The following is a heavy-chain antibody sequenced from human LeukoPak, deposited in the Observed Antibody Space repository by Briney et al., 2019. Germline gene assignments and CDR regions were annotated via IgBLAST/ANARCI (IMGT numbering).Heavy chain of an antibody. D-gene: IGHD6-19*01. V-gene: IGHV1-18*01. Sequence: EASVKISCKASGYTFTSYGISWVRQAPGQGLEWMGWISAYNGNTNYAQKLQGRVTMTTDTSTTTAYMELRSLRSDDTAFYYCARDPSNTSGWKTWFDTWGQGTLVTVSS. J-gene: IGHJ5*02. CDR3: ARDPSNTSGWKTWFDT. CDR2: ISAYNGNT. CDR1: GYTFTSYG.